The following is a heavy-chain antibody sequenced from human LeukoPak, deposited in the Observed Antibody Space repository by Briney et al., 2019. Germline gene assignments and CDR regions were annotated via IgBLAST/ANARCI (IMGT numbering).Heavy chain of an antibody. V-gene: IGHV4-39*07. CDR3: ARGSGQWGFDS. CDR1: GGSISSSSYS. D-gene: IGHD3-10*01. Sequence: SETLSLTCIVSGGSISSSSYSWGWIRQPPGKGLEWIGSIYYSGSTFYNPSLKSRVTISVDTSKNQFSLKLSSVTAADTAVYYCARGSGQWGFDSWGQGTLVTVSS. CDR2: IYYSGST. J-gene: IGHJ4*02.